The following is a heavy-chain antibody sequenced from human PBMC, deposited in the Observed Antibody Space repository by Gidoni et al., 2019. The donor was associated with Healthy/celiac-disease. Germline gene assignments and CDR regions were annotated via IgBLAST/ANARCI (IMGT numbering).Heavy chain of an antibody. CDR2: FDPEDGET. CDR3: ATDLGGSYYGVTDY. V-gene: IGHV1-24*01. D-gene: IGHD1-26*01. J-gene: IGHJ4*02. Sequence: QVQLVQSGAEVTKPGASVKVSCKVSGYTLPAFSMHWVRQAPGTGLEWMGGFDPEDGETSYAQKFQGRVTMTEDTSTDTAYMELSSLRSEDTAVYYCATDLGGSYYGVTDYWGQGTLVTVSS. CDR1: GYTLPAFS.